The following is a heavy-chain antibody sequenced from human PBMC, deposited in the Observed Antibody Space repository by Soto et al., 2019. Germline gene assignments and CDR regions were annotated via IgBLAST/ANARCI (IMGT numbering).Heavy chain of an antibody. Sequence: ASVKVSCKASGGAFSSYAISWVRQAPGQGLEWMGGIIPIFGTANYAQKFQGRVTITADESTSTAYMELSSLRSEDTAVYYCAIPGYCTNGVCLMTDYYYYGMHVPCQVPTVT. CDR1: GGAFSSYA. CDR2: IIPIFGTA. D-gene: IGHD2-8*01. V-gene: IGHV1-69*13. CDR3: AIPGYCTNGVCLMTDYYYYGMHV. J-gene: IGHJ6*02.